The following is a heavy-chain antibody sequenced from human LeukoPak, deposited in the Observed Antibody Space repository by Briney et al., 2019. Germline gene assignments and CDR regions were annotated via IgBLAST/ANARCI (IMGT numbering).Heavy chain of an antibody. Sequence: SETLSLTCAVYGGSFSGYYWSWIRQPPGKGLEWIGEINHSGSTKYNASLESRVTMSVETSKNQFTLKLNSVTAADTAVYYCAKVYSSSSRDAFDVWGPGTMVTVSS. CDR3: AKVYSSSSRDAFDV. CDR1: GGSFSGYY. V-gene: IGHV4-34*01. D-gene: IGHD6-6*01. CDR2: INHSGST. J-gene: IGHJ3*01.